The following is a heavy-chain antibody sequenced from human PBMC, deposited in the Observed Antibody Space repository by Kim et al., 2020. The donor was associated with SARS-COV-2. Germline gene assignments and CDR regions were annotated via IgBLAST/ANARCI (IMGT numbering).Heavy chain of an antibody. CDR2: ISWNSGSI. CDR1: GFTFDDYA. Sequence: GGSLRLSCAASGFTFDDYAMHWVRQAPGKGLEWVSGISWNSGSIGYADSVKGRFTISRDNAKNSLYLQMNSLRAEDTALYYCAKDGQQLVWWYFDLWGRGTLVTVSS. CDR3: AKDGQQLVWWYFDL. D-gene: IGHD6-13*01. J-gene: IGHJ2*01. V-gene: IGHV3-9*01.